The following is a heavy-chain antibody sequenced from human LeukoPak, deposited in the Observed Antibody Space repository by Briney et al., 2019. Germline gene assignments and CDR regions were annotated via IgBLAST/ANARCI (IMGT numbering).Heavy chain of an antibody. CDR3: AREVITIFGVVIPRPYFDY. V-gene: IGHV3-30-3*01. CDR2: ISYDGSNK. J-gene: IGHJ4*02. Sequence: GGSLRLSCAASGFTFSSYAMHWVRQAPGKGLEWVAVISYDGSNKYYADSVKGRFTISRDNSKNTLYLQMNSLRAEDTAVYYCAREVITIFGVVIPRPYFDYWGQGTLVTVSS. D-gene: IGHD3-3*01. CDR1: GFTFSSYA.